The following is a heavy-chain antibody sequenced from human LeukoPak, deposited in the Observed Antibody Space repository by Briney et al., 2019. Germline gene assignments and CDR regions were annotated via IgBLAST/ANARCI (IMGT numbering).Heavy chain of an antibody. CDR3: ASTSPKYYYESSGYSSLFDN. CDR2: IYYSGNT. D-gene: IGHD3-22*01. CDR1: AGSLSSDSYY. V-gene: IGHV4-39*07. Sequence: PSETLSLTCTVSAGSLSSDSYYWGWIRQPPGKGLEWLGTIYYSGNTYYNPSLKSRLTISVDTSKNQFSLKLRSVTAADTALYYCASTSPKYYYESSGYSSLFDNWGQGTLVTVSS. J-gene: IGHJ4*02.